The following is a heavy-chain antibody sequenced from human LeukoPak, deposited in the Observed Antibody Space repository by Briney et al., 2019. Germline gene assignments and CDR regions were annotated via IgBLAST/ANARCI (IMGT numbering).Heavy chain of an antibody. J-gene: IGHJ4*02. CDR2: INHSGST. CDR1: GGSFSGYY. Sequence: PSETLSLTCAVYGGSFSGYYWSWIRQPPGKGLEWIGEINHSGSTYYNPSLKSRVTISVDTSKNHFSLKLSSVTAADTAVYYCARGNLGGRPPLGYWGQGTLVTVSS. V-gene: IGHV4-34*01. CDR3: ARGNLGGRPPLGY. D-gene: IGHD3-16*01.